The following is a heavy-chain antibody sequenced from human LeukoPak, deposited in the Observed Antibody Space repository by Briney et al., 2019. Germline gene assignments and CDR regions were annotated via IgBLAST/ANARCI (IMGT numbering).Heavy chain of an antibody. CDR1: GYTFSDYY. J-gene: IGHJ4*02. CDR3: ARIRGGNNYHFDY. Sequence: ASVKVSCKPSGYTFSDYYTHWVRPAPGQGLEWMGWINPNSAATNYAQRFQGRVTMTRDTSISTAYMELSRLTSDDTAVYYCARIRGGNNYHFDYWGQGTLVTVSS. D-gene: IGHD1-26*01. V-gene: IGHV1-2*02. CDR2: INPNSAAT.